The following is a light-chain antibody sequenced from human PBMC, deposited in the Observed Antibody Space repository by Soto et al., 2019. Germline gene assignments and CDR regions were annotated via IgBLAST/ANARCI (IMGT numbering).Light chain of an antibody. CDR2: AAS. V-gene: IGKV1-8*01. CDR3: QHYETTPRT. J-gene: IGKJ1*01. CDR1: QDISNY. Sequence: AIRMTQSPSSLSASTGDRVTITCRASQDISNYLVWYQQKPGKAPKVLIHAASTLQGGVSSRFSGSGSGTDFTLTINRLQAEDFATYYCQHYETTPRTFGQGTKVEV.